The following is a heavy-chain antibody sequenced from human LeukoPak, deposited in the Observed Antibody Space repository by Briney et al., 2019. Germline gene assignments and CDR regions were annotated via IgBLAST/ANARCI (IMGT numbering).Heavy chain of an antibody. CDR2: ISYDGSNK. CDR1: GFTFSSYA. D-gene: IGHD3-10*01. V-gene: IGHV3-30-3*01. J-gene: IGHJ4*02. CDR3: AKGGIEEYYFDY. Sequence: PGGSLRLSCAASGFTFSSYAMHWVRQAPGKGLEWVAVISYDGSNKYYADSVKGRFTISRDNSKNTLYLQMNSLRAEDTALYYCAKGGIEEYYFDYWGQGTLVTVSS.